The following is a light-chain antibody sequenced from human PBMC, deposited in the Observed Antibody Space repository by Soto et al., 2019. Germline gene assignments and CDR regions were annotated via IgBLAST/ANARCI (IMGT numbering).Light chain of an antibody. J-gene: IGKJ4*01. CDR3: QQYYSTPPT. CDR2: WAS. V-gene: IGKV4-1*01. CDR1: QNVLYNSNNKNY. Sequence: DIVMTQSPDSLAVSLGERATINCKSSQNVLYNSNNKNYLAWYQQKPGQPPKLLIYWASIRESGVPDRISGSGSGTDFTLTISTLQAEDVAVYYCQQYYSTPPTFGGGTKVEIK.